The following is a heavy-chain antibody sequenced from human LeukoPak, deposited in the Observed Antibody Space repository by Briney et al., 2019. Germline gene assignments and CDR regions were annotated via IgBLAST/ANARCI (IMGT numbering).Heavy chain of an antibody. Sequence: PSETLSLTCTVSGGSISSYYWSWIRQPPGKGLEWIGYIYYSGSTNYNPSLKSRVTISVDTSKNQFSLKLSSVTAADTAVYYCAREKGRWFGELLPNSWFDPWGQGTLVTVSS. J-gene: IGHJ5*02. D-gene: IGHD3-10*01. CDR3: AREKGRWFGELLPNSWFDP. CDR2: IYYSGST. CDR1: GGSISSYY. V-gene: IGHV4-59*01.